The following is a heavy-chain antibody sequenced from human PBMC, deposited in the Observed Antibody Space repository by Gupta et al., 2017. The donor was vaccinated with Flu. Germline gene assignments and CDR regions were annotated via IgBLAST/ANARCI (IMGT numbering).Heavy chain of an antibody. V-gene: IGHV3-33*01. J-gene: IGHJ4*02. D-gene: IGHD3-10*01. CDR3: AREVRTAMVRGTLYY. CDR2: IWYDGSNK. CDR1: GFTFSSYG. Sequence: QVQLVESGGGVVQPGRSLRLSCAASGFTFSSYGMHWVRPAPGKGLEWVAVIWYDGSNKYYADSVKGRFTISRDNSKNTLYLQMNSLRAEDTAVYYCAREVRTAMVRGTLYYWGQGTLVTVSS.